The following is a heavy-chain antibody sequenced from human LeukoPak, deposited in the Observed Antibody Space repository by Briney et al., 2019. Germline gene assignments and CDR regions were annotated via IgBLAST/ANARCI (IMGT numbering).Heavy chain of an antibody. J-gene: IGHJ4*02. CDR2: IYTSGST. V-gene: IGHV4-4*07. Sequence: SETLSLTCTVSGGSISSYYWSWIRQPAGKGLEWIGRIYTSGSTNYNPSLKSRVTMSVDTSKNQFSLKLSSVTAADTAVYYCARETLEMATPTVDYWGQGTLVTVSS. CDR3: ARETLEMATPTVDY. CDR1: GGSISSYY. D-gene: IGHD5-24*01.